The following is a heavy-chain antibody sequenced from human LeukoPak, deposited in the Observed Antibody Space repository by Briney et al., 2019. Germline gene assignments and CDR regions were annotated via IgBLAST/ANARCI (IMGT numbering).Heavy chain of an antibody. CDR2: ISYDGSNK. J-gene: IGHJ5*01. Sequence: GGPLRLSCAASGFSFSDFGMHWVRQAPGKGLEWVAVISYDGSNKYYADSAKGRFTISRDNSGNIISLQMNNLTTEDTAIYYCAREKFDSWGQGALVTVSP. CDR3: AREKFDS. V-gene: IGHV3-33*05. CDR1: GFSFSDFG.